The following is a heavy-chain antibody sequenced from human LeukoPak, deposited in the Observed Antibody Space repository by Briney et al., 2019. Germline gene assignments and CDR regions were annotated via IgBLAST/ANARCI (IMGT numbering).Heavy chain of an antibody. CDR3: ARSIGYDSSGYYYRYPYYFDY. CDR1: GGSFSGYY. D-gene: IGHD3-22*01. CDR2: INHSGST. V-gene: IGHV4-34*01. Sequence: SETLSLTCAVYGGSFSGYYWSWIRQPPGKGLVWIGEINHSGSTNYNPSLKSRVTISVDTSKNQFSLKLSSVTAADTAVYYCARSIGYDSSGYYYRYPYYFDYWGQGTLVTVSS. J-gene: IGHJ4*02.